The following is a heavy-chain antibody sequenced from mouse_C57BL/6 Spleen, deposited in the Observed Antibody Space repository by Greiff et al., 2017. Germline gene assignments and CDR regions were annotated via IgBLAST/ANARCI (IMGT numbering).Heavy chain of an antibody. CDR1: GYTFTDYY. CDR2: IYPGSGNT. CDR3: ARRVTTSDYFDY. J-gene: IGHJ2*01. D-gene: IGHD2-2*01. Sequence: QVQLQQSGAELVRPGASVKLSCKASGYTFTDYYINWVKQRPGQGLEWIARIYPGSGNTYYNEKFKGKATLTAEKSSSTAYMQLSSLTSEDSAVYFCARRVTTSDYFDYWGQGTTLTVSS. V-gene: IGHV1-76*01.